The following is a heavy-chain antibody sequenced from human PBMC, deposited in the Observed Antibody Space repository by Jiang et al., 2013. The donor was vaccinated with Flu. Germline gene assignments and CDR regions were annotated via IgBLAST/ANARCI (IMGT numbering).Heavy chain of an antibody. Sequence: LLKPSETLSLTCAVYGGSFSGYYWSWIRQPPGKGLEWIGEINHSGSTNYNPSLKSRVTISVDTSKNQFSLKLSSVTAADTAVYYCARGRSPLYVWGSYRQGGTYFDYWGQGTLVTVSS. V-gene: IGHV4-34*01. J-gene: IGHJ4*02. CDR2: INHSGST. CDR1: GGSFSGYY. CDR3: ARGRSPLYVWGSYRQGGTYFDY. D-gene: IGHD3-16*02.